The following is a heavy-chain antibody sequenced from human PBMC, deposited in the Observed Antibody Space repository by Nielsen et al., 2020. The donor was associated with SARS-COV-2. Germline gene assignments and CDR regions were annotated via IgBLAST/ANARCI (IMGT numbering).Heavy chain of an antibody. Sequence: SQTLSLTCAISGDSVSSNSAAWNWIRQSPSRGLEWLGRTYYRSKWYNDYAVSVKSRITINPDTSKNQFSLQLNSVTPEDTAVYYCARMFTGGGTEIDSSRLNWFDPWGQGTLVTVSS. CDR3: ARMFTGGGTEIDSSRLNWFDP. V-gene: IGHV6-1*01. D-gene: IGHD6-13*01. CDR2: TYYRSKWYN. CDR1: GDSVSSNSAA. J-gene: IGHJ5*02.